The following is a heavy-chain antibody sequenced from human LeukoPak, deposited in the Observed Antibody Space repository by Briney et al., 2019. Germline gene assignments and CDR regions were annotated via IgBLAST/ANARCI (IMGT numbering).Heavy chain of an antibody. CDR1: GFTFRSYW. Sequence: GGSLRLSCAASGFTFRSYWMHWVRQAPGKGLLWVSRINTNGITTTYADSVKGRFTISRDNAKNTLYLQMNSLRAEDTAVYYCARYSGSYSFDYWGQGTLVTVSS. J-gene: IGHJ4*02. V-gene: IGHV3-74*01. CDR2: INTNGITT. D-gene: IGHD1-26*01. CDR3: ARYSGSYSFDY.